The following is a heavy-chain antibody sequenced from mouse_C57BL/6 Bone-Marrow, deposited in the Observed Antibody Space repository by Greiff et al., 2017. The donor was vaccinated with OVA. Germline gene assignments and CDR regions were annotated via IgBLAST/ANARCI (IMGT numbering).Heavy chain of an antibody. V-gene: IGHV1-26*01. D-gene: IGHD1-1*01. Sequence: VQLQQSGPELVKPGASVKISCKASGYTFTDYYMNWVKQSHGKSLEWIGDINPNNGGTSYNQKFKGKATLTVDKSSSTAYMELRSLTSEDSAVYYCARGAVVAREDAWFAYWGQGTLVTVSA. J-gene: IGHJ3*01. CDR1: GYTFTDYY. CDR3: ARGAVVAREDAWFAY. CDR2: INPNNGGT.